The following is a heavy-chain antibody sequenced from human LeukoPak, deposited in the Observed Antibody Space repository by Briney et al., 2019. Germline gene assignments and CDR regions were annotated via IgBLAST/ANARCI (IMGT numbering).Heavy chain of an antibody. J-gene: IGHJ4*02. CDR1: GFTFNSYA. CDR3: TTLVFDSSGYSYFDY. Sequence: GGSLRLSCAASGFTFNSYAMSWVRQAPGKGLEWLSAISETGDHTYYAYPVKGLFTTSRDTSKNPLYLQMSSLRAEDTAVYYCTTLVFDSSGYSYFDYWGQGTLVTVSS. CDR2: ISETGDHT. D-gene: IGHD3-22*01. V-gene: IGHV3-23*01.